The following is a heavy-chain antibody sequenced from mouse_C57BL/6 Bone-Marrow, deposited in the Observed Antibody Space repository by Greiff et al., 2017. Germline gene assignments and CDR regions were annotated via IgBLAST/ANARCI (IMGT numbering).Heavy chain of an antibody. CDR3: SSFDGNYFDF. CDR2: IDPEIGDT. D-gene: IGHD2-3*01. Sequence: VQLQQSGAELVRPGASVKLSCTASGFNIKDDYIHWVKQRPEQGLEWIGWIDPEIGDTEYASKFQGKATITSDTSSNTAYRQLSSLTSEDTAVYYCSSFDGNYFDFWGQGTPLTVVS. CDR1: GFNIKDDY. V-gene: IGHV14-4*01. J-gene: IGHJ2*01.